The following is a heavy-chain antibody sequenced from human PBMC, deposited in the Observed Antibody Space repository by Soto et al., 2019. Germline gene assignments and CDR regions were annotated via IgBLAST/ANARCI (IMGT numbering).Heavy chain of an antibody. CDR3: ARTNYGSGSDYNFDY. V-gene: IGHV4-4*02. D-gene: IGHD3-10*01. Sequence: QVQLQESGPGLVKPSGTLSLTCAVSGGFISSGYWWSWVRQSPGTGLEWIGEIHHSGSINYNPSLEGRVTVSVDRSKNQFSLKLNSVTAADTAVYYCARTNYGSGSDYNFDYWGQGILVTVSS. J-gene: IGHJ4*02. CDR1: GGFISSGYW. CDR2: IHHSGSI.